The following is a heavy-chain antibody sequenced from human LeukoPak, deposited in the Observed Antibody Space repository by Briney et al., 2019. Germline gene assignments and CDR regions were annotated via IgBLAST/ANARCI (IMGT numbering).Heavy chain of an antibody. J-gene: IGHJ4*02. Sequence: GGSLRLSCAASGFTFSDYYMSWIRQAPGKGLEWLSCISSSGRTIYYADSVKGRFTISRDNAKNSLYLQMSSLRVEDTAVYYCARWRGGMGLLNPPYFDYWGLGTLVTVSS. CDR3: ARWRGGMGLLNPPYFDY. V-gene: IGHV3-11*04. D-gene: IGHD3-3*01. CDR1: GFTFSDYY. CDR2: ISSSGRTI.